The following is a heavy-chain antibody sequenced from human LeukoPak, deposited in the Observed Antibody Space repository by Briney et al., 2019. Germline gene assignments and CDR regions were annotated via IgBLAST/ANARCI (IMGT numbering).Heavy chain of an antibody. CDR1: GGTFSSYA. CDR2: IIPILGIA. V-gene: IGHV1-69*04. Sequence: SVKVSCKASGGTFSSYAISWVRQAPGQGLEWMGRIIPILGIANYAQKFQGRVTITADKSTSTAYMELSSLRSEDTAVYYCARVDTYYYDSSGYYYWGQGTLVTVSS. D-gene: IGHD3-22*01. J-gene: IGHJ4*02. CDR3: ARVDTYYYDSSGYYY.